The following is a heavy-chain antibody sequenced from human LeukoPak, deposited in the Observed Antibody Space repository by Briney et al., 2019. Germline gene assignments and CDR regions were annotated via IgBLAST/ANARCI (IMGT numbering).Heavy chain of an antibody. CDR2: IRRDGSEI. D-gene: IGHD2-2*01. CDR3: AREPLSGVVPGAPDH. V-gene: IGHV3-7*01. Sequence: GGSLRLSCAASGFTFSSYSMNWVRQAPGKGLDWVANIRRDGSEIHYVDSVKGRFTISRDNAKNSLFLQMNSLRADDTAVYYCAREPLSGVVPGAPDHWGQGTLVTVSS. J-gene: IGHJ5*02. CDR1: GFTFSSYS.